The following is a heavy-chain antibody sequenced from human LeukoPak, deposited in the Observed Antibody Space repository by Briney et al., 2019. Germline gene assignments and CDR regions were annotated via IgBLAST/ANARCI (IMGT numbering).Heavy chain of an antibody. CDR2: ISWSSGSI. CDR3: AKSSSSWSGDAFDI. D-gene: IGHD6-13*01. Sequence: GGSLRLSCAASGFTFDDYAMHWVRQAPGKGLEWVSGISWSSGSIGYADSVKGRFTISRDNAKNSLYLQMNSLRAEDMALYYCAKSSSSWSGDAFDIWGQGTMVTVSS. V-gene: IGHV3-9*03. J-gene: IGHJ3*02. CDR1: GFTFDDYA.